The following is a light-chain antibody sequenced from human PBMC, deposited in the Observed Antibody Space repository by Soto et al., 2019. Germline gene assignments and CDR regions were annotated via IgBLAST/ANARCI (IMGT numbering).Light chain of an antibody. Sequence: AIRMTQSPSSFSASTGDRVTITCRASQGISSYLAWYQQKPGKAPKLLIYAASTLQSGVPSRFSGSGSGTDFTLTISCLQPEDFATYYCQQYYSYPPLTFGGGTKVEI. CDR1: QGISSY. V-gene: IGKV1-8*01. CDR2: AAS. J-gene: IGKJ4*01. CDR3: QQYYSYPPLT.